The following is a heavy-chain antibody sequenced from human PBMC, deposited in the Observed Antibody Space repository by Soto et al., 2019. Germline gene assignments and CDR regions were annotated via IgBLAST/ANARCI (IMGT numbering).Heavy chain of an antibody. J-gene: IGHJ4*02. V-gene: IGHV3-73*01. D-gene: IGHD4-17*01. Sequence: PGGSLRLSCAASGFTFSGSAMHWVRQASGKGLEWVGHIRSKANSYATAYAASVKGRFTISRDDSKYTTYLQMNSLKAEDTAVYYCTRTMTTVTTGDSWGQGTLVTVSS. CDR2: IRSKANSYAT. CDR1: GFTFSGSA. CDR3: TRTMTTVTTGDS.